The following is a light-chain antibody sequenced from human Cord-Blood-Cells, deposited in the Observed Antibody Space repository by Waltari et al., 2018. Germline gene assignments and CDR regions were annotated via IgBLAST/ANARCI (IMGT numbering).Light chain of an antibody. Sequence: DIVMTQSPLSLPVTPGEPASISCRSSQSLLHSNGYNYLDWYLQKPGQSPQLLIYLGSNRASGVPDRFSGSGSGTDFTLKISRVEAEDVGVYYCMQALQTPFTFGQGIKVEIK. CDR3: MQALQTPFT. CDR1: QSLLHSNGYNY. V-gene: IGKV2-28*01. CDR2: LGS. J-gene: IGKJ1*01.